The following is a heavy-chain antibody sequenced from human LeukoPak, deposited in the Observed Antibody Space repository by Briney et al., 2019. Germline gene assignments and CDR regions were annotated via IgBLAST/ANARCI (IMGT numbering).Heavy chain of an antibody. CDR3: ARGPQRWLQLRDYYYYYGMDV. Sequence: ASVKVSCKASGYTFTNYGISWVRQAPGQGLEWMGWISAYNGNTNYAQKLQGRVTMTRNTSISTAYMELSSLRSEDTAVYYCARGPQRWLQLRDYYYYYGMDVWGQGTTVTVSS. CDR2: ISAYNGNT. V-gene: IGHV1-18*01. D-gene: IGHD5-24*01. J-gene: IGHJ6*02. CDR1: GYTFTNYG.